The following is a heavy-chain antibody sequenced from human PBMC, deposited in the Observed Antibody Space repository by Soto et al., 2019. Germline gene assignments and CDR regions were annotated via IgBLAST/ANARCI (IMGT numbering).Heavy chain of an antibody. CDR1: GFTFSNAW. V-gene: IGHV3-15*01. D-gene: IGHD4-17*01. CDR3: TTRVPATVTLRYYYYYYMDV. CDR2: IKSKTDGGTT. Sequence: LRLSCAASGFTFSNAWMSWVRQAPGKGLEWVGRIKSKTDGGTTDYAAPVKGRFTISRDDSKNTLYLQMNSLKTEDTAVYYCTTRVPATVTLRYYYYYYMDVWGKGTTVTVSS. J-gene: IGHJ6*03.